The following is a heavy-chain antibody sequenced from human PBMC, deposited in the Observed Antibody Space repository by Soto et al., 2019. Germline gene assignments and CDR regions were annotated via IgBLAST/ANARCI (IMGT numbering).Heavy chain of an antibody. Sequence: PGGSLRLSCAASGFTFDDYAIHWVRQSPGKGLEWVSGISSNGGRVGYADSVKGRFTISRDNAKNSLYLQMNSLRAEDTALYYCAKGVGSSWFFAAFDIWGQGTMVTVSS. CDR2: ISSNGGRV. CDR3: AKGVGSSWFFAAFDI. CDR1: GFTFDDYA. D-gene: IGHD6-13*01. V-gene: IGHV3-9*01. J-gene: IGHJ3*02.